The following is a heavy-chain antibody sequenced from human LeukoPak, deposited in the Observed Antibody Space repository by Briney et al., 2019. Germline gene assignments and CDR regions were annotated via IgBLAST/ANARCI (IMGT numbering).Heavy chain of an antibody. V-gene: IGHV3-23*01. CDR2: ISGSGGST. CDR1: GFTFSSYA. J-gene: IGHJ4*02. D-gene: IGHD3-22*01. CDR3: AAYYDSSGYYRTPFDY. Sequence: PGGSLTLSCAASGFTFSSYAMSCVRQAPGKGLEWVSAISGSGGSTYYADSVKGRFTISRDNSKDTLYLQRKSRSAEDTAVYYCAAYYDSSGYYRTPFDYWGQGTLVTVST.